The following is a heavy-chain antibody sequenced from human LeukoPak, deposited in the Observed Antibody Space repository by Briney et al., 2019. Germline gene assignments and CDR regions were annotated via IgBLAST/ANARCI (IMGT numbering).Heavy chain of an antibody. V-gene: IGHV4-59*01. CDR2: VHYSGTA. Sequence: SETLSLTCSVTDGSITNYDWSWVRQTPGKGLEFIGHVHYSGTANYNPSLRSRVTISIDTSKKHFFLKLKSVTAADTAVYYCARGYGDFRVEGRYFHSWGQGTLVTVSS. CDR1: DGSITNYD. D-gene: IGHD4-17*01. J-gene: IGHJ4*02. CDR3: ARGYGDFRVEGRYFHS.